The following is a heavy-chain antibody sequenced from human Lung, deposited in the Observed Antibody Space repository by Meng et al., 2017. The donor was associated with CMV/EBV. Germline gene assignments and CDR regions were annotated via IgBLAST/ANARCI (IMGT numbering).Heavy chain of an antibody. CDR2: IYYSGTT. V-gene: IGHV4-39*07. CDR3: ARDGYYDFWSGQYKPSNWFDP. D-gene: IGHD3-3*01. CDR1: GGSVSSTNSY. J-gene: IGHJ5*02. Sequence: LXXTVSGGSVSSTNSYWGWLRQPPGKGLEWIGTIYYSGTTHYNPSLKSRVTISVDTSKNQFSLKLNSVTAADTAVYFCARDGYYDFWSGQYKPSNWFDPWXQGTLVTVSS.